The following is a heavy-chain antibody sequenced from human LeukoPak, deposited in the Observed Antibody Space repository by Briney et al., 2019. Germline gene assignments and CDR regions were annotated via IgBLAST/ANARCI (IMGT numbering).Heavy chain of an antibody. CDR3: AKGGEQVSHFDY. J-gene: IGHJ4*02. V-gene: IGHV3-53*01. D-gene: IGHD3-16*01. CDR2: IYTGGNT. Sequence: GGSLRLSCAASGLSVRSNYMSWVRQAPGKGLEWVSLIYTGGNTYYPDSVKGRFTTSRDNSKNTLYLQMNSLRAEDTAVYYCAKGGEQVSHFDYWGQGTLVTVSS. CDR1: GLSVRSNY.